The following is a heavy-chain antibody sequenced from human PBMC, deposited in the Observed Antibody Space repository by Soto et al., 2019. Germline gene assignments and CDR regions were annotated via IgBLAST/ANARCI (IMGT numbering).Heavy chain of an antibody. CDR3: ARGQVTGSIAQRYFDL. Sequence: QVQLVQSGAEVKKPGASVKVSCKASGYTFTSYYMHWVRQAPGQGLEWMGIINPSGGSTSYAQKFQGRVTLTRVKSTSTVYMELCSLRSEDTAVYFCARGQVTGSIAQRYFDLWGCGTLVTVSS. D-gene: IGHD2-15*01. CDR2: INPSGGST. J-gene: IGHJ2*01. V-gene: IGHV1-46*03. CDR1: GYTFTSYY.